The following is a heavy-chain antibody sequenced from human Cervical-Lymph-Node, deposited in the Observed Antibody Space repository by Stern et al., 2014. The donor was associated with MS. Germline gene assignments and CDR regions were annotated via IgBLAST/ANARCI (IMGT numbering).Heavy chain of an antibody. J-gene: IGHJ3*02. CDR3: ARGLLGSENAFDI. CDR2: IITCNDST. D-gene: IGHD2-15*01. CDR1: GFTFTGYG. V-gene: IGHV1-18*01. Sequence: VQLVESGAEVKQPGGSVKVSCTASGFTFTGYGISWVRQAPGQGLEWMGCIITCNDSTNYAQKLEGRVTMTTDTSTSTAYMELRSLRSDDAAVYYCARGLLGSENAFDIWGQGTMVTVSS.